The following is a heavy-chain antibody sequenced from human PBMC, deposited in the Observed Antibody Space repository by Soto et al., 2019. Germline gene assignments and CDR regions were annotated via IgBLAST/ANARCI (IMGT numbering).Heavy chain of an antibody. Sequence: QVQLVESGGGVVQPGRSLRLSCAASGFTFSSYGMHWVRQAPGKGLEWVAVIWFDGSYKYYADSVKGRFTISRDNSKNTLYLQMNSLRAEDTAVYYCARAPRAYCGGDCHVMNVWGQGTTVTVSS. CDR2: IWFDGSYK. CDR3: ARAPRAYCGGDCHVMNV. V-gene: IGHV3-33*01. J-gene: IGHJ6*02. D-gene: IGHD2-21*02. CDR1: GFTFSSYG.